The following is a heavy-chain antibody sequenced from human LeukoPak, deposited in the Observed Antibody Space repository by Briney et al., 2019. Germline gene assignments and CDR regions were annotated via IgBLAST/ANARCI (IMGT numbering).Heavy chain of an antibody. CDR2: MNPNSGST. CDR1: GYTFTSYD. V-gene: IGHV1-8*01. D-gene: IGHD2-2*01. CDR3: ARARFDCSTFSCYLFDS. Sequence: ASVKVSCKASGYTFTSYDINWVRQSTGHGLEWMGWMNPNSGSTGYAQTFQGRVTITRNTSISTAYMELSSQRSEDTAVYYCARARFDCSTFSCYLFDSWGQGTPVTVSS. J-gene: IGHJ4*02.